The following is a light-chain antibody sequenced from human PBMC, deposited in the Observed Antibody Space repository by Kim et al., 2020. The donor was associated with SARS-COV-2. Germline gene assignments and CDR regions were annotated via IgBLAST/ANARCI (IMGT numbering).Light chain of an antibody. V-gene: IGKV1-12*01. Sequence: ASVGDRVTIDCRASQYINTWLAWYQQKPGKAPKLLIYAASILQSGVPSRFGGSGSGTDFTLTISSLQPEDFATYFCQQSNSFPLTFGGGTKVDIK. CDR2: AAS. CDR1: QYINTW. CDR3: QQSNSFPLT. J-gene: IGKJ4*01.